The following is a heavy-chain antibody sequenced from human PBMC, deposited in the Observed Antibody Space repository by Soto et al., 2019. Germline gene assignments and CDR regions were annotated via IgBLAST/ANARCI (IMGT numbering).Heavy chain of an antibody. J-gene: IGHJ4*02. CDR1: GYIFTKYG. V-gene: IGHV1-3*01. D-gene: IGHD6-19*01. Sequence: EASVEVSCKASGYIFTKYGVHWVRQAPGQRLEWMGWINAGDGNTKYSRSFQGRVTITRYTSASTAYMELSSLRSEDTAVYYCVRAGAVGDNINFDLWGQGTLVTVSS. CDR2: INAGDGNT. CDR3: VRAGAVGDNINFDL.